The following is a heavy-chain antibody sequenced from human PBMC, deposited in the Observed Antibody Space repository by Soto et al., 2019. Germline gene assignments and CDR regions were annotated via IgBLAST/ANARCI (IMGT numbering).Heavy chain of an antibody. CDR1: GGSLNNYN. CDR3: ARERTYQMFGDDALDI. Sequence: QVQLQESGPGLVRPSETLSLTCTVSGGSLNNYNWNWIRQSAGKGLEWIGRIYSSGKTYYNPSLKSRVTLSLDTFNNQISLKVTSVTAADTAMYYCARERTYQMFGDDALDIWGPGTMVTVSS. D-gene: IGHD2-2*01. CDR2: IYSSGKT. V-gene: IGHV4-4*07. J-gene: IGHJ3*02.